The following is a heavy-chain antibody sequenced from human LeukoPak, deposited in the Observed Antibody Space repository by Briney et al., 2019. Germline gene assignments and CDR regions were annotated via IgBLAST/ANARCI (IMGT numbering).Heavy chain of an antibody. V-gene: IGHV4-59*01. Sequence: SETLSLTCTVSGGSISSYYWSWIRQPPGRERGGIGYIYYSGSTNYNPSLKSRVTISVDTSKNQFSLKLSSVTAADTAVYYCAIHRPTGHYDYWGQGTLVTVSS. CDR1: GGSISSYY. J-gene: IGHJ4*02. D-gene: IGHD2-8*02. CDR3: AIHRPTGHYDY. CDR2: IYYSGST.